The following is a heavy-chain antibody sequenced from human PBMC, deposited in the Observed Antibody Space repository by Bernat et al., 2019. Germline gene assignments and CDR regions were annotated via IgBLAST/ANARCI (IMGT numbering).Heavy chain of an antibody. V-gene: IGHV3-9*01. J-gene: IGHJ4*02. D-gene: IGHD1-7*01. Sequence: EVQLVESGGGLVQPGRSLRLSCAASGFTFDDYAMHWVRQAPGKGLEWVSGISWNSGSIGDVDSVKGRFTISRDNAKNSLYLQMNSLRAEDTALYYCAKDRNWNSAFDYWGQGTLVTVSS. CDR3: AKDRNWNSAFDY. CDR1: GFTFDDYA. CDR2: ISWNSGSI.